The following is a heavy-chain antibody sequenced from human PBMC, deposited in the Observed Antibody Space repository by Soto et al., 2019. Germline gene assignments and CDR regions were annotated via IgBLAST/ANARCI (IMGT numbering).Heavy chain of an antibody. CDR1: GFTFGSYS. CDR2: ISSSSSTI. J-gene: IGHJ4*02. Sequence: PGGSLRLSCAASGFTFGSYSMNWVRQAPGKGLEWVSYISSSSSTIYYADSVKGRFTISRGNAKNSLYLQMNSLRAEDTAVYYCARDAPPDDYWGQGTLVTVSS. V-gene: IGHV3-48*01. CDR3: ARDAPPDDY.